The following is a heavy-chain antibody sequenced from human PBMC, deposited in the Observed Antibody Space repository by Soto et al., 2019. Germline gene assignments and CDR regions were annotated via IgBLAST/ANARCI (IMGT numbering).Heavy chain of an antibody. CDR1: GFTFSNSW. CDR3: TRKRFGMDV. V-gene: IGHV3-7*03. CDR2: IREDGSEK. Sequence: PGGSLRLSCAAPGFTFSNSWMSWVRQAPGKGLEWVANIREDGSEKDYVDPVKGRFTITRDNAKNSLYLQMNNLRAEDTAVYFCTRKRFGMDVWGQGTTVTVSS. J-gene: IGHJ6*02.